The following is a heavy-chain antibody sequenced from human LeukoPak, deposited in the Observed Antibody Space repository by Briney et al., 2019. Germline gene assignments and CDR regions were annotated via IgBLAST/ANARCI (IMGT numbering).Heavy chain of an antibody. CDR1: GYTFTGYY. CDR3: ARGRYGGDDAFDI. D-gene: IGHD4-23*01. J-gene: IGHJ3*02. V-gene: IGHV1-8*02. Sequence: ASVKVSCKASGYTFTGYYMHWVRQAPGQGLEWMGWINPNSGNTGYAQKFQGRVTMTRNTSISTAYTELSSLRSEDTAVYYCARGRYGGDDAFDIWGQGTMVTVSS. CDR2: INPNSGNT.